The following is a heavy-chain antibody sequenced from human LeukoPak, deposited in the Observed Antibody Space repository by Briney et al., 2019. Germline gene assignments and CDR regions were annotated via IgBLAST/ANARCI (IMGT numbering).Heavy chain of an antibody. V-gene: IGHV1-69*13. CDR2: IIPIFGTA. J-gene: IGHJ4*02. CDR3: ARGHYGDYDRPFDY. CDR1: GGTFSSYA. D-gene: IGHD4-17*01. Sequence: GASVKVSCKASGGTFSSYAISWVRQAPGQGLEWMGGIIPIFGTANYAQKFQGRVTITADESTSTAYMELSSLRSEDTAAYYCARGHYGDYDRPFDYWGQGTLVTVSS.